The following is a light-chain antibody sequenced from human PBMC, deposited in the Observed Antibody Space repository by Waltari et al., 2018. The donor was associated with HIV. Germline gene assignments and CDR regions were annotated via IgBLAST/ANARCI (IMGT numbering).Light chain of an antibody. CDR1: TLAKQY. CDR2: QDT. Sequence: SYELTQAPSVSVSPGQTARITCSGDTLAKQYAYWYQQQPGQAPELVMYQDTERPSGNPERFSGSRSGTTVTVTISRVQAADEADYYCQSIDSGGTFVFGTGTKVTVL. CDR3: QSIDSGGTFV. V-gene: IGLV3-25*03. J-gene: IGLJ1*01.